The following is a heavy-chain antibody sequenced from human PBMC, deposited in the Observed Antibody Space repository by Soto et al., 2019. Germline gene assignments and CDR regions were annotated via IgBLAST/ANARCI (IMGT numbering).Heavy chain of an antibody. CDR2: ISGSGAST. CDR3: ARFVSCIDT. D-gene: IGHD2-8*01. V-gene: IGHV3-23*01. J-gene: IGHJ5*01. Sequence: GGSLRLSCAASGFTFSSYAMSWVRQAPGKGLEWVSAISGSGASTYYADSVKGRFTISRDNYKNTLYLQMNSLRAEDTAVYYCARFVSCIDTWGPGNLFTASS. CDR1: GFTFSSYA.